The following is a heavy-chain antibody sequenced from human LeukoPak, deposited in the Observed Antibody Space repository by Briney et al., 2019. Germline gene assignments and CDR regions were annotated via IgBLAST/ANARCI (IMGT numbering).Heavy chain of an antibody. CDR3: ARGFISGWGFSYWFDP. J-gene: IGHJ5*02. CDR2: INHSGST. D-gene: IGHD6-19*01. V-gene: IGHV4-34*01. Sequence: SEILSLTCAVYGGSFSGYYWSWIRQPPGKGLEWIGEINHSGSTNYNPSLKSRVTISVDTSKNQFSLKLSSVTAADTAVYYCARGFISGWGFSYWFDPWGQGTLVTVSS. CDR1: GGSFSGYY.